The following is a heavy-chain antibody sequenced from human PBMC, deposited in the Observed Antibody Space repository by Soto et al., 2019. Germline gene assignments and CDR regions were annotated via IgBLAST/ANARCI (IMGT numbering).Heavy chain of an antibody. V-gene: IGHV6-1*01. D-gene: IGHD6-19*01. CDR3: ARDSTPGIAVAGTLDY. Sequence: QTLSLTCAISGDSVSSNSAAWNWIRQSPSRGLEWLGRTYYRSKWYNDYAVSVKSRITINPDTSKNQFSLQLNSVTPEDTAVYYCARDSTPGIAVAGTLDYWGQGTLVTVSS. CDR2: TYYRSKWYN. CDR1: GDSVSSNSAA. J-gene: IGHJ4*02.